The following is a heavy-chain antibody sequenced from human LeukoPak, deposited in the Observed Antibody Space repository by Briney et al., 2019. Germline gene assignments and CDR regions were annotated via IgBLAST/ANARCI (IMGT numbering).Heavy chain of an antibody. Sequence: PSETLSLTCAVYGGSFSGYYWSWIRQPPGKGLGWIGEINHSGSTNYNPSLKSRVTISVDTSKNQFSLKLSSVTAADTAVYYCARVRYDYAWGSYRPPFDYWGQGTLVTVSS. CDR2: INHSGST. CDR3: ARVRYDYAWGSYRPPFDY. D-gene: IGHD3-16*02. J-gene: IGHJ4*02. CDR1: GGSFSGYY. V-gene: IGHV4-34*01.